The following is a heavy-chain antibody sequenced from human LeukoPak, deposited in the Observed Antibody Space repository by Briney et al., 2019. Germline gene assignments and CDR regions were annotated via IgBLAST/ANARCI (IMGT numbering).Heavy chain of an antibody. V-gene: IGHV1-2*02. J-gene: IGHJ4*02. CDR3: TRVEYYGSGSYLF. CDR1: GYTFTGYY. CDR2: INPNSGGT. Sequence: ASVKVSCKASGYTFTGYYMHWVRQAPGQGLEWMGWINPNSGGTNYAQKFQGRVTMTRDTSISTAYMELSRLRSDDTAVYYCTRVEYYGSGSYLFWGQGTLVTVSS. D-gene: IGHD3-10*01.